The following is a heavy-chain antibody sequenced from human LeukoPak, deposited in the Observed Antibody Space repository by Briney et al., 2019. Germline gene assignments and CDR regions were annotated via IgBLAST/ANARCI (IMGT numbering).Heavy chain of an antibody. J-gene: IGHJ4*02. D-gene: IGHD6-25*01. CDR1: GFTFSSYG. CDR2: IWYDGSNK. V-gene: IGHV3-33*01. CDR3: ARDRSSGHFDY. Sequence: HPGGSLRLSCAASGFTFSSYGMHWVRQAPGKGLEWVAVIWYDGSNKYYADSVKGRFTISRDNAKNSLYLQMNSLRAEDTAVYYCARDRSSGHFDYWGQGTLVTVSS.